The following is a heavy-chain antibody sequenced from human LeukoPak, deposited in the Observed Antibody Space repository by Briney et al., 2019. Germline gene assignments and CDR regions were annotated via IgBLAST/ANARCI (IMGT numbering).Heavy chain of an antibody. V-gene: IGHV4-4*07. D-gene: IGHD3-3*01. J-gene: IGHJ4*02. CDR3: ASLRERSYYARGFDY. Sequence: SETLSLTCTVSGGSISSYYWSWIRQPAGKGLEWIGRIYTSGSTNYNPSLKSRVTMSVDTSKIHFSLKLSSVTAADTAVYYCASLRERSYYARGFDYWGQGTLVTVSS. CDR1: GGSISSYY. CDR2: IYTSGST.